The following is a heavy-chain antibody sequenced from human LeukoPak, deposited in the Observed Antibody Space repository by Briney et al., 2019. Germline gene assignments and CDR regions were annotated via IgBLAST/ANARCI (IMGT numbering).Heavy chain of an antibody. D-gene: IGHD5-12*01. CDR1: GGSLSRYY. V-gene: IGHV4-59*08. CDR3: ARHPLRGGFDS. J-gene: IGHJ4*02. Sequence: PSETLSLTCTVSGGSLSRYYWSWIRQPPGKGLEWIAYTYVSGDTRYNPSLKSRVTISLDTSKNQLSLKLNSVTAADTAVYYCARHPLRGGFDSWGQGALVSVSS. CDR2: TYVSGDT.